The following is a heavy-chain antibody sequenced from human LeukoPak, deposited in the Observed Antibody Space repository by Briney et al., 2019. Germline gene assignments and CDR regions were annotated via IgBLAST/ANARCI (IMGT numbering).Heavy chain of an antibody. CDR2: ISSSSSYI. CDR3: ARDRQDAFDI. Sequence: GGSLRLSCAASGFTFSSYSMNWVRQAPGKGLEWVSSISSSSSYIYYADSVEGRFTISRDNAKNSLYLQMNSLRAEDTAVYYCARDRQDAFDIWGQGTMVTVSS. V-gene: IGHV3-21*01. J-gene: IGHJ3*02. CDR1: GFTFSSYS.